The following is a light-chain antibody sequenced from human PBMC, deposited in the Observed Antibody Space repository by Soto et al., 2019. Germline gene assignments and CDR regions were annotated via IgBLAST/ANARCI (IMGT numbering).Light chain of an antibody. Sequence: EIVLTQSPGTLSLSPGERATLSCRASQSVSSSYLAWYQQKPGLAPRLLIYDASSRASGIPERFSGSGSGTGFSLTISSLEPEDSAVYYCQQYGSSPITFGQGTRLEI. CDR3: QQYGSSPIT. V-gene: IGKV3D-20*01. CDR1: QSVSSSY. J-gene: IGKJ5*01. CDR2: DAS.